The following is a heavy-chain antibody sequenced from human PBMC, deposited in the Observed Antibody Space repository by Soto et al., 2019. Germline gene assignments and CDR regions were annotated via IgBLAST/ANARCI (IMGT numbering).Heavy chain of an antibody. CDR2: IIANNGIA. CDR1: GYTFTSYG. Sequence: ASVKVSCKASGYTFTSYGISWVRQAPGQGLEWMGRIIANNGIANYAQKFQGRVTITADKSTSTAYMELSSLRSEDTAVYYCARATIPIPIYYMDVWGKGTTVTVSS. J-gene: IGHJ6*03. D-gene: IGHD2-2*02. V-gene: IGHV1-69*04. CDR3: ARATIPIPIYYMDV.